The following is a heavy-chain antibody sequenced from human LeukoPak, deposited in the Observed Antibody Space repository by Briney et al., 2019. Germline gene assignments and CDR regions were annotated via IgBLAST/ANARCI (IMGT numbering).Heavy chain of an antibody. V-gene: IGHV3-66*02. Sequence: TGGSLRLSCAASGFTVSSNYMSWVRQAPGKGLEWVSVIYSGGSTYYADSVKGRFTISRDNSKNTLYLQMNSLRAEDTAVYYCARDIPPIVATGSWGQGTLVTVSS. CDR2: IYSGGST. CDR1: GFTVSSNY. CDR3: ARDIPPIVATGS. J-gene: IGHJ4*02. D-gene: IGHD5-12*01.